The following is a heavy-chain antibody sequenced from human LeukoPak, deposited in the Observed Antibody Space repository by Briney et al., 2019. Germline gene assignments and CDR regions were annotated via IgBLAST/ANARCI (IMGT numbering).Heavy chain of an antibody. CDR3: AKEFSQGPNYYGSGSYYSYYYYGMDV. V-gene: IGHV3-30-3*01. Sequence: PGGSLRLSCAASGFTFSSYAMHWVRQAPGKGLEWVAVISYDGSNKYYADSVKGRFTISRDNSKNTLYLQMNSLRAEDTAVYYCAKEFSQGPNYYGSGSYYSYYYYGMDVWGKGTTVTVSS. D-gene: IGHD3-10*01. J-gene: IGHJ6*04. CDR2: ISYDGSNK. CDR1: GFTFSSYA.